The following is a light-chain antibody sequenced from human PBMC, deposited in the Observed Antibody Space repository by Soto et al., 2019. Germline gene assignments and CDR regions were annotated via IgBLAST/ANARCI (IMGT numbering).Light chain of an antibody. Sequence: LTQPASLSWSPGQTITISWPGTSRDGGGYKYVSWYQQHPGKAPKLVIYDVSNRPSGVSNRFSGSKSGNTASLTISVLQAEDEADYYCSSYTSSSSYVFGTGTKVTVL. CDR1: SRDGGGYKY. V-gene: IGLV2-14*01. CDR3: SSYTSSSSYV. J-gene: IGLJ1*01. CDR2: DVS.